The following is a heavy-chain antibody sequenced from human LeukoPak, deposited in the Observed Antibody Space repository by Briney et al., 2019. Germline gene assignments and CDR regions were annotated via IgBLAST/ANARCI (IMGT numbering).Heavy chain of an antibody. J-gene: IGHJ4*02. V-gene: IGHV3-48*03. D-gene: IGHD3-22*01. Sequence: GGSLRLSCAASGFTFSSYEMNWVRQAPGKGLEWVSYISSSGSTIYYADSVKGRFTISRDNTKNSLYLQMNSLRAEDTAVYCCARGPMDYYDSSGFDYWGQGTLVTVSS. CDR2: ISSSGSTI. CDR3: ARGPMDYYDSSGFDY. CDR1: GFTFSSYE.